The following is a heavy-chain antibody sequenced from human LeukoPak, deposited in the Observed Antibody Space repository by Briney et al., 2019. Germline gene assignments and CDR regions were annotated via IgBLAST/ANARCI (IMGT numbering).Heavy chain of an antibody. J-gene: IGHJ4*02. V-gene: IGHV1-46*01. CDR1: GYTFTSYY. Sequence: ASVKVSCKASGYTFTSYYMHWVRQAPGQGLEWMGIINPSGGSTSYAQKLQGRVTMTRDTSTSTVHMELSSLRSEDTAVYYCARSYSSSWYFDYWGQGTLVTVSS. D-gene: IGHD6-13*01. CDR2: INPSGGST. CDR3: ARSYSSSWYFDY.